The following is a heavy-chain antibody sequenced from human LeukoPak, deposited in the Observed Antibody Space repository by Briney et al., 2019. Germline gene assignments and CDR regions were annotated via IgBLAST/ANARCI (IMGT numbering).Heavy chain of an antibody. D-gene: IGHD4-17*01. CDR1: GYTFTGYY. V-gene: IGHV1-2*02. J-gene: IGHJ1*01. Sequence: ASVKVSCKASGYTFTGYYMHRVRQAPGQGLEWMGWINPNSGGTNYAQKFQGRVTMIRDTSISTAYMELSRLRSDDTAVYYCARDGDYDAYFQHWGQGTLVTVSS. CDR3: ARDGDYDAYFQH. CDR2: INPNSGGT.